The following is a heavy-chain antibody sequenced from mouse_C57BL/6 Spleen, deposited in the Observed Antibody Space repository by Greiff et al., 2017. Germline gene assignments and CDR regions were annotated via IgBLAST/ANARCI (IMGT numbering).Heavy chain of an antibody. CDR3: ARGGPFDY. CDR1: GFTFSSYA. J-gene: IGHJ2*01. CDR2: ISDGGSYT. V-gene: IGHV5-4*03. Sequence: EVKLMESGGGLVKPGGSLKLSCAASGFTFSSYAMSWVRQTPEKRLEWVATISDGGSYTYYPDNVKGRFTISRDNAKNNLYLQMSHLKSEVTAMYYCARGGPFDYWGQGTTLTVSS.